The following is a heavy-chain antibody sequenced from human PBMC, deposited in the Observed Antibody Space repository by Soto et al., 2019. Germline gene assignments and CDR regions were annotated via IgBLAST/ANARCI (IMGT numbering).Heavy chain of an antibody. D-gene: IGHD6-13*01. CDR1: GFTFSSYA. CDR3: AKENGYSSTWFEFDY. V-gene: IGHV3-23*01. Sequence: GGALRLSXAASGFTFSSYAMSWVRQAPGKGLEWVSAISGSGGSTDYADSVKGRFTISRDNSKNTLYLQMNSLRAEDTAVYYCAKENGYSSTWFEFDYWGQGTLVTVSS. J-gene: IGHJ4*02. CDR2: ISGSGGST.